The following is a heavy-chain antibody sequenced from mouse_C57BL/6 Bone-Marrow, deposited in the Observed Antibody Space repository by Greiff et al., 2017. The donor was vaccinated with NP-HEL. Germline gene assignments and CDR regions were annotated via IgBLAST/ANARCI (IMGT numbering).Heavy chain of an antibody. CDR3: ARPDGYDGYYFDY. CDR1: GYTFTSYW. CDR2: IDPSDSYT. D-gene: IGHD2-2*01. V-gene: IGHV1-50*01. Sequence: QVQLKESGAELVKPGASVKLSCKASGYTFTSYWMQWVKQRPGPGLAWIGEIDPSDSYTNYNQKFKGKATLTVDTSSSTAYMQLSSLKSEDSAVYYCARPDGYDGYYFDYWGQGTTLTVSS. J-gene: IGHJ2*01.